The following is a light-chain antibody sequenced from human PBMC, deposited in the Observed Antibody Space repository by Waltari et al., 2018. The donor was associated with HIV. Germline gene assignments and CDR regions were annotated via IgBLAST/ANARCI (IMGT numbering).Light chain of an antibody. V-gene: IGLV3-9*01. CDR1: NIGRKN. CDR2: ANR. Sequence: SYELTQSLSAVSVALGQTARITCGGNNIGRKNVHWYQQKPGQAPVVVIYANRNQTSGIPERVSGSNSRNKATLTISRAQGGDDADYYCQVWDTGLVVFGAGNKLTVL. CDR3: QVWDTGLVV. J-gene: IGLJ2*01.